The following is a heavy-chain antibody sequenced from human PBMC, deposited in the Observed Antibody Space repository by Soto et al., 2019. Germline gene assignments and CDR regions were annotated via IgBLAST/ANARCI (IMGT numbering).Heavy chain of an antibody. D-gene: IGHD6-13*01. V-gene: IGHV1-69*13. CDR3: ARTPGIAAARNPYYFDY. CDR1: GGTFSSYA. Sequence: GASVKVSCKASGGTFSSYAISWVRRAPGQGLEWMGGIIPIFGTANYAQKFQGRVTITADESTSTAYMELSSLRSEDTAVYYCARTPGIAAARNPYYFDYWGQGTLVTVSS. J-gene: IGHJ4*02. CDR2: IIPIFGTA.